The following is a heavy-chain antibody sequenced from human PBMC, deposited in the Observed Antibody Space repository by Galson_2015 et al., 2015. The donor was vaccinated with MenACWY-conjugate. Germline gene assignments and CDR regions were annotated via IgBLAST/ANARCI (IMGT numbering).Heavy chain of an antibody. J-gene: IGHJ4*02. CDR3: AKVLGGYGDYYDY. V-gene: IGHV3-23*01. D-gene: IGHD4-17*01. CDR2: GGHT. Sequence: GGHTYYADSVKGRFAISRDNFTNTLSLQMNSLRAEDTAVYYCAKVLGGYGDYYDYWGQGTLVTVSS.